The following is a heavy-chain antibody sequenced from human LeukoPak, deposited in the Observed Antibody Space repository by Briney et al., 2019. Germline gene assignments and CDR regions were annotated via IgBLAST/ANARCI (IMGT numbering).Heavy chain of an antibody. D-gene: IGHD3-22*01. V-gene: IGHV4-61*08. CDR2: VSYSGST. Sequence: TPSETLSLTCTVSGGSISSGGYYWSWIRQPPGKGLEWIGYVSYSGSTNYNPSLKSRVTISVDTSKNQFSLKLSSVTAADTAVYYCARRPITMIHFDIWGQGTMVTVSS. CDR1: GGSISSGGYY. J-gene: IGHJ3*02. CDR3: ARRPITMIHFDI.